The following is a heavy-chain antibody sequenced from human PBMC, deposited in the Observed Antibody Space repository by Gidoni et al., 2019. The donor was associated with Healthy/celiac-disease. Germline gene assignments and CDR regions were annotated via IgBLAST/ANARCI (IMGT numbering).Heavy chain of an antibody. J-gene: IGHJ4*02. Sequence: EVQLVESGGGLNQPGGALGLSGAASGFTVSGNYMSWVRQAPGKGLEWVSVIYSGGSTYSADSVKGRFTISRDNSKNTLYLQMNSLRAEDTAVYYCATCSGGSCYYFDYWGQGTLVTVSS. V-gene: IGHV3-53*01. CDR2: IYSGGST. D-gene: IGHD2-15*01. CDR3: ATCSGGSCYYFDY. CDR1: GFTVSGNY.